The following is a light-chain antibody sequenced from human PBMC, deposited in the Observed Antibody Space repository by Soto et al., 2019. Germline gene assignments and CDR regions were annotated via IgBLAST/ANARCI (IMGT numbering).Light chain of an antibody. CDR1: QSVSSSY. J-gene: IGKJ1*01. CDR2: GAS. V-gene: IGKV3-20*01. CDR3: QQYGSSLWT. Sequence: EIVLTHSPGTLSLSPGERAALSCRASQSVSSSYLAWYQQKPGQAPRLLIYGASSRATGIPDRFSGSGSGTDFTLTISRLEPEDFEVYYCQQYGSSLWTFGQGTKVDIK.